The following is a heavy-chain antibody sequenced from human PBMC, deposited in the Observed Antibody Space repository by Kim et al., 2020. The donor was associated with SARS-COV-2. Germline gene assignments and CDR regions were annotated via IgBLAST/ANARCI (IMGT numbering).Heavy chain of an antibody. CDR3: ARDGGWSDY. V-gene: IGHV3-11*04. J-gene: IGHJ4*02. D-gene: IGHD6-19*01. CDR2: SSI. Sequence: SSISTADSVKGRFPISRDNAKNYLFLQMSSLRAEDTAVYYCARDGGWSDYWGQGTLVTVSS.